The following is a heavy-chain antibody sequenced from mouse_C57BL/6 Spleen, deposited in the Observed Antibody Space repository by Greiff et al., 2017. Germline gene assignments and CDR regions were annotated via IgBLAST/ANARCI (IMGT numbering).Heavy chain of an antibody. CDR1: GYSFTGYY. CDR3: ARPYYYGSSPYAMDY. Sequence: VQLQQSGPELVKPGASVKISCKASGYSFTGYYMNWVKQSPEKSLEWIGEINPSTGGTTYNQKFKAKATLTVDKSSSTAYMQLKSLTSEDSAVYYCARPYYYGSSPYAMDYWGQGTSVTVSS. V-gene: IGHV1-42*01. J-gene: IGHJ4*01. CDR2: INPSTGGT. D-gene: IGHD1-1*01.